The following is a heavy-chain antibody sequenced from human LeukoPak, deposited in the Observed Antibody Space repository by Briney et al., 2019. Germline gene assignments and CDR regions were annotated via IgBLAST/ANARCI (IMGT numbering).Heavy chain of an antibody. D-gene: IGHD3-16*01. CDR3: ARDDRTDYDTVGSYFDY. J-gene: IGHJ4*02. CDR1: AGSISSGDYY. CDR2: IYYSGST. Sequence: MASETLSLTCTVSAGSISSGDYYWSWIRQPPGKGLEWIGYIYYSGSTSYNPSLKSRITISVDTSKNQFSLKLSSVTAADTAVYYCARDDRTDYDTVGSYFDYWGQGTLVTVSS. V-gene: IGHV4-30-4*01.